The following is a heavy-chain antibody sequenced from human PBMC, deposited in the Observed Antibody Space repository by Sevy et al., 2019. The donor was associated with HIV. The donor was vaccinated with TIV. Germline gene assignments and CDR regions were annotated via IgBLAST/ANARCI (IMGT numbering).Heavy chain of an antibody. D-gene: IGHD2-15*01. Sequence: GGSLRLSCAASGFTFSSYWMHWVRQAPGKGPVWVSGVNSDGSSTNYADSVKGRFTMSRYSAKNTLYLQMNSLRAEDTAVYFCVAANTWQDYWGQGTLVIVSS. CDR2: VNSDGSST. J-gene: IGHJ4*02. CDR1: GFTFSSYW. V-gene: IGHV3-74*01. CDR3: VAANTWQDY.